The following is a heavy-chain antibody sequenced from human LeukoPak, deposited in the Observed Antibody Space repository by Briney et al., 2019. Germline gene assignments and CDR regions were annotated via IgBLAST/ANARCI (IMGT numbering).Heavy chain of an antibody. D-gene: IGHD3-10*01. CDR2: IYHSGST. CDR1: GYSISSGYY. Sequence: PSETLSLTCTVSGYSISSGYYWGWIRQPPGQGLEWIGSIYHSGSTYYNPSLKSRVTISVDTSKNQFSLNLSSVTAADTAVYYCARGPPRITSYASGSFPPYYFDDWGQGTLVTVSS. V-gene: IGHV4-38-2*02. J-gene: IGHJ4*02. CDR3: ARGPPRITSYASGSFPPYYFDD.